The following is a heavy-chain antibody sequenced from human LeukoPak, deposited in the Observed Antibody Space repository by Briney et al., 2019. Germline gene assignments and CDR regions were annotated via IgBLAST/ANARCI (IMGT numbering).Heavy chain of an antibody. V-gene: IGHV1-2*02. J-gene: IGHJ4*02. CDR2: INPNSGGT. CDR1: GYTFTGYY. D-gene: IGHD3-22*01. Sequence: GASVKVSCKASGYTFTGYYMHWVRQAPGQGLEWMGWINPNSGGTNYAQKFQGRVTMTRDTSISTAYMELSRLRSDDTAVYYCARDYYDSSGCPDYWGQGTLVTVSS. CDR3: ARDYYDSSGCPDY.